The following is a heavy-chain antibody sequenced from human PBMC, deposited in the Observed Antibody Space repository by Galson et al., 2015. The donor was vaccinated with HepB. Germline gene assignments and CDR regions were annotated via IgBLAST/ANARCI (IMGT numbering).Heavy chain of an antibody. CDR1: GFTFSSYG. D-gene: IGHD2-2*01. J-gene: IGHJ4*02. V-gene: IGHV3-30*18. CDR3: AKDRGLGYCSSTSCLINDY. CDR2: ISYDGSNK. Sequence: SLRLSCAASGFTFSSYGIHWVRQAPGKGLEWVAVISYDGSNKYYADSVKGRFTISRDNSKNTLYLQMNSLRAEDTAVYYCAKDRGLGYCSSTSCLINDYWGQGTLVTVSS.